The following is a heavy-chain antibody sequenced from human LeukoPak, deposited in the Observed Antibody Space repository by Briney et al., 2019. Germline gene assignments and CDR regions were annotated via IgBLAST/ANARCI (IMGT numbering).Heavy chain of an antibody. CDR1: GFTFSSYA. D-gene: IGHD2-21*02. V-gene: IGHV3-30*04. CDR3: ARDCGGDCYNFDY. Sequence: GGSLRLSCAASGFTFSSYAMHWVRQAPGKGLEWVAVISHDGSNKYYADSVKGRFTISRDNSKNTLYLQMNSLRAEDTAVYYCARDCGGDCYNFDYWGQGTLVTVSS. CDR2: ISHDGSNK. J-gene: IGHJ4*02.